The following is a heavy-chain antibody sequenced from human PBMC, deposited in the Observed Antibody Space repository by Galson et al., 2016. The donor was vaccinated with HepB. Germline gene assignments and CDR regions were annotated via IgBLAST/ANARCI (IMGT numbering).Heavy chain of an antibody. D-gene: IGHD2-2*01. V-gene: IGHV3-53*01. CDR3: ARTSHRECTGTRCVNFRYYYYYMDV. Sequence: SLRLSCAASGFTVSTYYMNWVRQAPGKGLEWVSGMFYGGTTYYADSAEGRFTISRDDSMNTFYLQMNSLTAEDTAVHFCARTSHRECTGTRCVNFRYYYYYMDVWGKGTTVTVSS. CDR1: GFTVSTYY. J-gene: IGHJ6*03. CDR2: MFYGGTT.